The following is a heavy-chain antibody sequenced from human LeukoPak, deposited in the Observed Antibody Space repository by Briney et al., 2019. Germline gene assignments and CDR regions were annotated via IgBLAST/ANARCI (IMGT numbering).Heavy chain of an antibody. CDR1: GGSFSGYY. D-gene: IGHD3-10*01. CDR3: ARGTAGSGSYYKVPFDY. J-gene: IGHJ4*02. Sequence: SETLSLTCAVYGGSFSGYYWSWIRQPPGKGLEWIGEINHSGSTNYNPSLKSRVTISVDTSKNQFSQKLSSVTAADTAVYYCARGTAGSGSYYKVPFDYWGQGTLVTVSS. CDR2: INHSGST. V-gene: IGHV4-34*01.